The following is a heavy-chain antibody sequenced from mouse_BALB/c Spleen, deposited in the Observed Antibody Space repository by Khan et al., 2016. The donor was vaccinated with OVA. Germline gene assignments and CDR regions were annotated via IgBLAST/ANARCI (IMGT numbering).Heavy chain of an antibody. CDR1: GFSLTNYG. CDR2: IWSDGST. J-gene: IGHJ4*01. D-gene: IGHD2-10*01. V-gene: IGHV2-6-1*01. Sequence: VQLKESGPGLVAPSQSLSITCTLSGFSLTNYGIPWVRQPPGKGLEWLVVIWSDGSTTYNSDLKSRLSISKDNSKSQVFLKMNSLQTDDTAMYYCARQPYYHYYIMDYWGQGTSVTVSS. CDR3: ARQPYYHYYIMDY.